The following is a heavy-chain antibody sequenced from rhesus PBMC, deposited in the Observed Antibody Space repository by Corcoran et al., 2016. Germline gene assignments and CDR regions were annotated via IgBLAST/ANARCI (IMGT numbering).Heavy chain of an antibody. J-gene: IGHJ4*01. Sequence: QVQLQESGPGLVKPSEPLPLTCAVSGASLSSNYWSWIRQAPGKGLGWIGSIYGSGGSTDYNPPRKIRVTISIDTYKNQFSLKLGAVTTADTAVYYCARGWYSYGYEYYFDYWGQGVLVTVSS. D-gene: IGHD5-36*01. CDR3: ARGWYSYGYEYYFDY. CDR2: IYGSGGST. CDR1: GASLSSNY. V-gene: IGHV4S2*01.